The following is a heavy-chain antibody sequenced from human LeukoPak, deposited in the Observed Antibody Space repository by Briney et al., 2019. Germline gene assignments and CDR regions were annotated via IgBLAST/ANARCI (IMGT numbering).Heavy chain of an antibody. D-gene: IGHD1-1*01. V-gene: IGHV3-21*01. Sequence: GGSLRLSCAASGFTFSSYSMNWVRQAPGKGLEWVSSISSSSSYIYCADSVKGRFTISRDNAKNSLYLQMNSLRAEDTAVYYCAWTTGTGDAFDIWGQGTMVTVSS. CDR2: ISSSSSYI. CDR3: AWTTGTGDAFDI. J-gene: IGHJ3*02. CDR1: GFTFSSYS.